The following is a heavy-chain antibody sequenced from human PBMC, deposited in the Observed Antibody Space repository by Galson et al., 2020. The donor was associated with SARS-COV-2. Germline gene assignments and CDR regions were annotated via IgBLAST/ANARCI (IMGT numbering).Heavy chain of an antibody. CDR3: ARVRGGGYYGFFDY. V-gene: IGHV3-30*04. CDR2: ISYDGSNK. J-gene: IGHJ4*02. Sequence: GGSLRLSCTASGFTFSSYAMHWVRQAPGKGLEWVAVISYDGSNKYYADSVKGRFTISKDNSKNTLYLQMNSLRAEDTAVYYCARVRGGGYYGFFDYWGQGTLVTVSS. CDR1: GFTFSSYA. D-gene: IGHD3-10*01.